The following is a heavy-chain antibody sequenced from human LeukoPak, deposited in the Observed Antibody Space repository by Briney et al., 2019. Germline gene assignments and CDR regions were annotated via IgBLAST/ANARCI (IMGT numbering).Heavy chain of an antibody. J-gene: IGHJ3*02. D-gene: IGHD1-26*01. CDR2: MNPNCGNT. Sequence: ASVKVSCKASGYTFTSYDINWVRQATGQGLEGMGWMNPNCGNTGDGQKFQGRVNVTRNTSISTAYMELSSLRSEDTAVYYCAICYSGSYFRTPNKLCAFDIWGQGTMVTVSS. CDR1: GYTFTSYD. V-gene: IGHV1-8*03. CDR3: AICYSGSYFRTPNKLCAFDI.